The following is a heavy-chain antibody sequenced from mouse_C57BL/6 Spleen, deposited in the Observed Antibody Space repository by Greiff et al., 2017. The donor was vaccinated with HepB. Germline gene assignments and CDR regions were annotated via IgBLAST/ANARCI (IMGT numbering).Heavy chain of an antibody. CDR1: GYTFTDYY. J-gene: IGHJ4*01. Sequence: EVQLQQSGPELVKPGASVKISCKASGYTFTDYYMNWVKQSHGKSLEWIGDINPNNGGTSYNQKFKGKATLTVDKSSSTAYMELRSLTSEDSAVYYCARGYYYDAMDYWGQGTSVTVSS. V-gene: IGHV1-26*01. CDR2: INPNNGGT. D-gene: IGHD1-1*01. CDR3: ARGYYYDAMDY.